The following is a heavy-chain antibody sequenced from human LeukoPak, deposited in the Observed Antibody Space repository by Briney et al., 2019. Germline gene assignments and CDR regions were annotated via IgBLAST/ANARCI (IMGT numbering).Heavy chain of an antibody. D-gene: IGHD6-13*01. V-gene: IGHV3-23*01. Sequence: GGSLRLPCAASGFTFSSYAMIWLRQAPGKGLEWVSAISGSGGSTYYADSVKGRFTISRDNSKNTLYLQMNSLRAEDTAVYYCAKEEGSSSWHPEYFQHWGQGTLVTVSS. J-gene: IGHJ1*01. CDR1: GFTFSSYA. CDR2: ISGSGGST. CDR3: AKEEGSSSWHPEYFQH.